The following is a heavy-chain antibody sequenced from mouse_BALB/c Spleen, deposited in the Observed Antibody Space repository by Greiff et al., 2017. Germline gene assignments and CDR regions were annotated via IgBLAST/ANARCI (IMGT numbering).Heavy chain of an antibody. CDR3: ARQAYGSSYHYVDV. D-gene: IGHD1-1*01. CDR1: GFAFSSYD. V-gene: IGHV5-12-1*01. J-gene: IGHJ1*01. Sequence: EVHLVESGGGLVKPGGSLKLSCAASGFAFSSYDMSWVRQTPEKRLQWVAYISSGGGSTYYPDTVKGRFTISRDNAKNTLYLQMSSLKSEDTAMYYCARQAYGSSYHYVDVWGAGTTVTVSS. CDR2: ISSGGGST.